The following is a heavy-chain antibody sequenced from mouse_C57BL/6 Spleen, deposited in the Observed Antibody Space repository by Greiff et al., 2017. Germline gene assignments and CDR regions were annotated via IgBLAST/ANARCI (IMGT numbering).Heavy chain of an antibody. J-gene: IGHJ1*03. D-gene: IGHD1-1*01. V-gene: IGHV1-76*01. CDR2: IYPGSGNT. CDR3: ARWGDYYGSSYDWYFDF. CDR1: GYTFTDYY. Sequence: QVQLKESGAELVRPGASVKLSCKASGYTFTDYYINWVKQRPGQGLEWIARIYPGSGNTYYNEKFKGKATLTAEKSSSTAYMQLSSLTSEDSAVYFCARWGDYYGSSYDWYFDFWGTGTTVTVSS.